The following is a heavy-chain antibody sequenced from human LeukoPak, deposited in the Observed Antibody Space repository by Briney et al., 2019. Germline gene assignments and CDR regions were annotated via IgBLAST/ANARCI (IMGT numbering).Heavy chain of an antibody. J-gene: IGHJ4*02. D-gene: IGHD6-6*01. V-gene: IGHV4-4*07. Sequence: SETLSLTCSVSGVSISGYYWIWIRQSAEKGLEWIGRIYTSGSTNYNPSLKSRVTMSVDTSKNQFSLKLSSVTAADTAVYYCARVVSSYGIRGYFDYWGQGTLVTVSS. CDR2: IYTSGST. CDR3: ARVVSSYGIRGYFDY. CDR1: GVSISGYY.